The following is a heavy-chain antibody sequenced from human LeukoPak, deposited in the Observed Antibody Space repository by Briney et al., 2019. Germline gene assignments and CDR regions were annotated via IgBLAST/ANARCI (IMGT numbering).Heavy chain of an antibody. D-gene: IGHD1-26*01. V-gene: IGHV4-34*01. CDR1: GGSFSGYY. CDR3: ARGPPRGVGATYWFDP. Sequence: SETLSLTCAVYGGSFSGYYWSWIRQPPGKGLEWIGEINHSGSTNYNPSLKSRVTISVDTSKNQFSLKLSSVTAADTAVYYCARGPPRGVGATYWFDPWGQGTLVTVSS. J-gene: IGHJ5*02. CDR2: INHSGST.